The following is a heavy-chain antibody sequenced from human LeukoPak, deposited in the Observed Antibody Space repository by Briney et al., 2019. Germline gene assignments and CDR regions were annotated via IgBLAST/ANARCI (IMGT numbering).Heavy chain of an antibody. V-gene: IGHV3-23*01. CDR1: GFTFSSYA. J-gene: IGHJ4*02. CDR2: ISGSGGST. Sequence: GGSLRLSCAASGFTFSSYAMSWVRQAPGKGLEWVSAISGSGGSTYYADSVKGRFTISRDNSKNTLYLQMNSLRAEDTAVYYCAINAKTYYYDSSGSYYFDYWGQGTLVTVSP. CDR3: AINAKTYYYDSSGSYYFDY. D-gene: IGHD3-22*01.